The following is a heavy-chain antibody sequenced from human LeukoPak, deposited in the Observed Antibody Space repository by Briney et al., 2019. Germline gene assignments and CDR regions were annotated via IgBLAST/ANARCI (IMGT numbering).Heavy chain of an antibody. V-gene: IGHV4-59*01. CDR3: RRSRSGYCP. Sequence: SETLSLTCTVSGGSISSYYWSWIRQPPGKGLEWIGYIYYSGSTNYNPSLKSRVTISVDTSKNQFSLKLSSVTAADTAAYYCRRSRSGYCPWGQGTLVIVSS. CDR2: IYYSGST. CDR1: GGSISSYY. J-gene: IGHJ5*02. D-gene: IGHD3-22*01.